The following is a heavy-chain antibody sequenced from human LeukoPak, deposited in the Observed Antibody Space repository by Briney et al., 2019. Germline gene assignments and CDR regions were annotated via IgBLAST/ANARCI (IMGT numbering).Heavy chain of an antibody. V-gene: IGHV3-48*03. Sequence: GGSLRLSCAASGFTFSSYEMNWVRQAPGKGLQWVSYISSSGSTRYYAESVKGRFTISRDNTRNSLYLQMNSLRAEDTAVYYCARGATTDYFDYWGQGTLVTVSS. J-gene: IGHJ4*02. CDR2: ISSSGSTR. CDR1: GFTFSSYE. CDR3: ARGATTDYFDY. D-gene: IGHD1-26*01.